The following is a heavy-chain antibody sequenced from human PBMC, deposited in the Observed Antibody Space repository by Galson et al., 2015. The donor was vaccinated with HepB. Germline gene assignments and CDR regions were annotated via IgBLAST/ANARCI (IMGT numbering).Heavy chain of an antibody. J-gene: IGHJ4*02. CDR3: AQEPFDY. Sequence: SLRLSCAASGFTFSNYAMTWVRQAPGKGLEWVSAISGSGGTTYYADSGKGRFTISRDNSKNTVYLQMNSLRVEDTALYFCAQEPFDYWGQGTLVTVSS. V-gene: IGHV3-23*01. CDR2: ISGSGGTT. CDR1: GFTFSNYA. D-gene: IGHD1-14*01.